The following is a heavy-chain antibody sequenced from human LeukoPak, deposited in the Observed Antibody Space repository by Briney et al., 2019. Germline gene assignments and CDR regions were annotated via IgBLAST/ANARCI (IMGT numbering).Heavy chain of an antibody. CDR3: SRGGANDL. V-gene: IGHV4-4*07. Sequence: PSETLSLTCTVVGGSITSDYWSWIRQPAGKGLEWIGRIFTSGSTTYNPSLKSRVTMSLDTSKNQFFLKLSSVTAADTAAYFCSRGGANDLWGQGTLVTVSP. CDR1: GGSITSDY. CDR2: IFTSGST. D-gene: IGHD4/OR15-4a*01. J-gene: IGHJ5*02.